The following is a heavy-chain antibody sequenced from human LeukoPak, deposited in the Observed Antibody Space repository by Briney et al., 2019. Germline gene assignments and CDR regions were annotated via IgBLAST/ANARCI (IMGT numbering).Heavy chain of an antibody. V-gene: IGHV3-30*02. CDR3: ATGSGYYYDH. Sequence: GGSLRLSCAASGFTFSNYYMHWVRQAPGKGLEWVAVVLHDGSERYYADSVKGRFTISRDNSKNTLYVQMDSLRVEDTAVYYCATGSGYYYDHWGQGTLVTVSS. D-gene: IGHD3-22*01. J-gene: IGHJ4*02. CDR1: GFTFSNYY. CDR2: VLHDGSER.